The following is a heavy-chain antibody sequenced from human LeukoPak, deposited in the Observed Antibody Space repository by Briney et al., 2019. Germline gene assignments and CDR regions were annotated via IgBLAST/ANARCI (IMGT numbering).Heavy chain of an antibody. Sequence: GRSLRLSCAASGFTFSSYGMHWVRQAPGKGLEWVAVISYDGSNKYYADSVKGRFTISRDNSKNTLYLQMNSLRAEDTAVHYCAKDPNGIAAAGNYWGQGTLVTVSS. CDR3: AKDPNGIAAAGNY. CDR1: GFTFSSYG. D-gene: IGHD6-13*01. CDR2: ISYDGSNK. V-gene: IGHV3-30*18. J-gene: IGHJ4*02.